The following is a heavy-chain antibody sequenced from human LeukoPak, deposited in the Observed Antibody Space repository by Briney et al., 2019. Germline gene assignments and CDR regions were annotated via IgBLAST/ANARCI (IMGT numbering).Heavy chain of an antibody. CDR2: ISSSGSTI. Sequence: GGSLRLSCAASGFIFSAYEMNWVRQAPGKGLEWVSYISSSGSTIYYADSVKGRFTNSRDNAKNSLYLQMNSLRAEDTAVYYCARGTRYDSSGYYSQDLDYWGQGILVTVSS. D-gene: IGHD3-22*01. CDR3: ARGTRYDSSGYYSQDLDY. CDR1: GFIFSAYE. J-gene: IGHJ4*02. V-gene: IGHV3-48*03.